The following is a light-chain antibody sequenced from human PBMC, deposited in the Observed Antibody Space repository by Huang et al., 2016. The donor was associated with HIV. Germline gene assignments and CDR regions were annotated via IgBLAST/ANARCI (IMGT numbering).Light chain of an antibody. CDR2: AAS. CDR3: QQYYTYPHS. Sequence: AIRMTQSPSSLPASTGDRVTIPCRASQGISSYLAWYQQKPGKAPKLLIYAASTLQSGVPSRFIGSGFGTDFTLTISSLQSEDLGSYHCQQYYTYPHSFGQGTKLEI. V-gene: IGKV1-8*01. J-gene: IGKJ2*01. CDR1: QGISSY.